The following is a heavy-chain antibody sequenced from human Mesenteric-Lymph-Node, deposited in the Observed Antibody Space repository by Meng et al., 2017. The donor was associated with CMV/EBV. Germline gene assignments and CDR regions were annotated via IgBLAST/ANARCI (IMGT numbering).Heavy chain of an antibody. D-gene: IGHD5-12*01. CDR3: ARGEVGYRFDS. J-gene: IGHJ5*01. Sequence: LSCAASGFTVSTNYMNWVRQAPGKGLEWVSVIYTGGSTYYAESVKGRFIISRDDSKNTLYLEMNSLRAEDMAMYYCARGEVGYRFDSWGQGTLVTVSS. CDR1: GFTVSTNY. V-gene: IGHV3-66*02. CDR2: IYTGGST.